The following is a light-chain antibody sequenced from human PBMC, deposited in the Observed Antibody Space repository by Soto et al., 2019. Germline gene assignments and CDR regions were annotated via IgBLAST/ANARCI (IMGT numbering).Light chain of an antibody. CDR3: QQHYSAPALT. V-gene: IGKV4-1*01. CDR1: QSVLYTSSNKNS. CDR2: WAS. J-gene: IGKJ4*01. Sequence: DIVLPQSPDSLAVSLGERATINCKSSQSVLYTSSNKNSLAWYQQKPGQPPKLLIYWASTRESGVPDRFSGGGSGTDFTLTISSLQAEDVAVYYCQQHYSAPALTFGGGTKVDIK.